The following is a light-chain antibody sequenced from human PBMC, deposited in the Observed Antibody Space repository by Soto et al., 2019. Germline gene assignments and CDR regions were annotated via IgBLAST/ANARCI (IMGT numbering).Light chain of an antibody. CDR1: SSNIGAGYE. CDR3: QSYDSSLSGMV. Sequence: QSALTQPPSVSGAPGQRVTISCTGSSSNIGAGYEVHWYQQLPGTAPKLLIYGDRYRPSGVPDRFSGSKSGTSVSLAITGLQAEDEADYHCQSYDSSLSGMVFGGGTKPTVL. CDR2: GDR. V-gene: IGLV1-40*01. J-gene: IGLJ3*02.